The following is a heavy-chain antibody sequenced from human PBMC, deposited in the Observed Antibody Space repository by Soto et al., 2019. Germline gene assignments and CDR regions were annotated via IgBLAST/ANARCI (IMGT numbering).Heavy chain of an antibody. V-gene: IGHV3-48*02. CDR2: MGRSTKYI. CDR3: VRDSDWAFDI. Sequence: GGSLRLSCAASGFAFSSYSMNWVRQAPGKGLEWISYMGRSTKYIFYPDSVRGRFTISRNDAKSSLYLQLNSLRDEDTAVYYCVRDSDWAFDIWGQGTMVTVSS. CDR1: GFAFSSYS. J-gene: IGHJ3*02. D-gene: IGHD3-9*01.